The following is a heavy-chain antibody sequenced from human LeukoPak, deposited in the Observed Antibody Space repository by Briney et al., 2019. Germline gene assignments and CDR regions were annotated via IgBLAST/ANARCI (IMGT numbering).Heavy chain of an antibody. D-gene: IGHD6-13*01. CDR2: LNWNGGST. Sequence: GGSLRLSCAASGFKFGDYGMSWVRQAPGKGLEWVSGLNWNGGSTNYADSVKGRFTISRDNAKNSLYLQMNSLRAEDTAVYYCATVSSSWGAFDYWGQGTLVTVSS. CDR1: GFKFGDYG. J-gene: IGHJ4*02. V-gene: IGHV3-20*04. CDR3: ATVSSSWGAFDY.